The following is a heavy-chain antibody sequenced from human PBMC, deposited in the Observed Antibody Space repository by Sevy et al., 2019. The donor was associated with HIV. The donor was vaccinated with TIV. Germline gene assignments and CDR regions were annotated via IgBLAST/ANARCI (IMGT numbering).Heavy chain of an antibody. Sequence: GGSLRLSCAASGFTFSNAWMSWVRQAPGKGLEWVGRIKSKTDGGTTDYAAPVKGRFTIPRDDSKNTLYLQMNSLKTEDTAVYYCTTDVITMVRAPGYWGQGTLVTVSS. D-gene: IGHD3-10*01. CDR2: IKSKTDGGTT. CDR1: GFTFSNAW. J-gene: IGHJ4*02. V-gene: IGHV3-15*01. CDR3: TTDVITMVRAPGY.